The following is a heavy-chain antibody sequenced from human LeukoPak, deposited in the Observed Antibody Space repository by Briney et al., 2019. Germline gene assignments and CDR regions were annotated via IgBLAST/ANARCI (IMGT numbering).Heavy chain of an antibody. J-gene: IGHJ1*01. CDR2: INPSGGST. Sequence: ASVKVSCKASGYTFTSYYMHWVRQAPGQGLEWMGIINPSGGSTSYAQKFQGRVTMTRNTSISTAYMELSSLRSEDTAVYYCAKRPRKYYYDSSGYPAEYFQHWGQGTLVTVSS. CDR1: GYTFTSYY. V-gene: IGHV1-46*01. D-gene: IGHD3-22*01. CDR3: AKRPRKYYYDSSGYPAEYFQH.